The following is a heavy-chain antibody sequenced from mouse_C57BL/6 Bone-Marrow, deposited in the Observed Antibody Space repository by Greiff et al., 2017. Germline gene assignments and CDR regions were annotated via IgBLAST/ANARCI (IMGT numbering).Heavy chain of an antibody. CDR3: ARRSNLKYFDV. V-gene: IGHV1-64*01. CDR1: GYTFTSYW. J-gene: IGHJ1*03. Sequence: QVQLQQPGAELVKPGASVKMSCKASGYTFTSYWMHWVKQRPGQGLEWIGMIHPNSGSTNYNEKFKSKATLTVDKSSSTAYMQLSSLTSEDSAVYYCARRSNLKYFDVWGTGTTVTVSS. CDR2: IHPNSGST. D-gene: IGHD2-5*01.